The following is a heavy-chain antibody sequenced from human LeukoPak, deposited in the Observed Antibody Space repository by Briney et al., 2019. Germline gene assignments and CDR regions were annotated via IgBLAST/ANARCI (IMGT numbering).Heavy chain of an antibody. J-gene: IGHJ3*02. V-gene: IGHV1-46*01. CDR1: GYTFTSYY. Sequence: ASVKVSCKASGYTFTSYYMHGVRQAPRQGLEWMGIISPSGPSTTYAQKFQGRVTMTRDMSTSTVYMELSSLKSEDTAVYYCARGSSRSPRDAFDIWGQGTMVTVSS. CDR2: ISPSGPST. CDR3: ARGSSRSPRDAFDI.